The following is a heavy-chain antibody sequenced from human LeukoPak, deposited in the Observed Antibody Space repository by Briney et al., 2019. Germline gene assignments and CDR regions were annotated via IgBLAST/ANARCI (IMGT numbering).Heavy chain of an antibody. CDR3: AREDRSDYGGNPLGSNWFDP. V-gene: IGHV1-69*13. Sequence: SVKVSCKASGGTFSSYAISWVRQAPGQGLEWMGGIIPIFGTADYAQKFQGRVTITADESTSTAYMELSSLRSEDTAVYYCAREDRSDYGGNPLGSNWFDPWGQGTLVTVSS. J-gene: IGHJ5*02. CDR2: IIPIFGTA. CDR1: GGTFSSYA. D-gene: IGHD4-23*01.